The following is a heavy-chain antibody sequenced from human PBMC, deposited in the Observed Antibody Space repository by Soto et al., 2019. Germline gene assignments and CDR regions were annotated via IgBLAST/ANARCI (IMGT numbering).Heavy chain of an antibody. CDR3: ARALESFTDSYGDYVRGDAEYFQH. J-gene: IGHJ1*01. V-gene: IGHV3-7*01. Sequence: EVQLVESGGGLVQPGGSLRLSCAASGFTFSSYWMSWVRQAPGKGLEWVANIKQDGSEKYYVDSVKGRFTISRDNAKNSLYLQMNSLRAEDTAVYYCARALESFTDSYGDYVRGDAEYFQHWGQGTLVTVSS. D-gene: IGHD4-17*01. CDR1: GFTFSSYW. CDR2: IKQDGSEK.